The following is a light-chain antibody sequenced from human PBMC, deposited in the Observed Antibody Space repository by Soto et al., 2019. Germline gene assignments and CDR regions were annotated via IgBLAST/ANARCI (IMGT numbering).Light chain of an antibody. CDR3: QKYNSAPPVWT. V-gene: IGKV1-27*01. Sequence: DIQMTQSPSSLSASVGDRDTITCRASQGISNYLAWYQQKPGKVPKLLIYAASTLQSGVPSRFSGSGSGTDFTLTISSLQPEDVATYYCQKYNSAPPVWTFGQGTKVEIK. J-gene: IGKJ1*01. CDR2: AAS. CDR1: QGISNY.